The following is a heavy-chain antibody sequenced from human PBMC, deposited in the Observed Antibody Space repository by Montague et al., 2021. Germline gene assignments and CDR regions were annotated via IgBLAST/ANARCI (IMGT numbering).Heavy chain of an antibody. CDR3: VKTSGGTYDS. V-gene: IGHV3-23*01. D-gene: IGHD1-26*01. Sequence: SLRLSCAASGFTFGGYSMTWVRQAPGRGLEWVSFISPSGDTFYAESVKGRFIVSRDNSNNALYLHLNSLRGEDSAIYYCVKTSGGTYDSWGPGTLVTVSS. CDR1: GFTFGGYS. CDR2: ISPSGDT. J-gene: IGHJ5*01.